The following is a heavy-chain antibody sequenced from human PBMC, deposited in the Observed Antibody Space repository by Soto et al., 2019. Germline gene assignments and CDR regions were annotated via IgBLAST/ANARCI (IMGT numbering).Heavy chain of an antibody. D-gene: IGHD6-6*01. Sequence: VAGKGLEWVSGISGRGGRKYYADSVKGRFTVSRDNSENTLYLQMNSMRAEDTAVYYCAKIDYSSSFDYWGQGTLVTVSS. CDR2: ISGRGGRK. J-gene: IGHJ4*02. CDR3: AKIDYSSSFDY. V-gene: IGHV3-23*01.